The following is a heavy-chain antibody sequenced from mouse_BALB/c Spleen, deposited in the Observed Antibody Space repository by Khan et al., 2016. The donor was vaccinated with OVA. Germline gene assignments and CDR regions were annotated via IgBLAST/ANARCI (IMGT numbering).Heavy chain of an antibody. CDR3: ARSLYYGYVYALDC. V-gene: IGHV3-2*02. Sequence: EVKLLESGPGLVKPSQSLSLTCTVTGYSITSDYAWNWIRQFPGNKLEWMGYIRSTGSTSYNPYLKSRISLTPDISKNQFFLQLKSVTSEDTDTYYGARSLYYGYVYALDCWGRGTSVTVSS. D-gene: IGHD2-2*01. J-gene: IGHJ4*01. CDR1: GYSITSDYA. CDR2: IRSTGST.